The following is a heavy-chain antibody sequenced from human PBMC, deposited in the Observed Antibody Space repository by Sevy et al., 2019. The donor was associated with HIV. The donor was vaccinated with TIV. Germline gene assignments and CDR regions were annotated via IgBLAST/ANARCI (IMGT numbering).Heavy chain of an antibody. J-gene: IGHJ6*02. V-gene: IGHV1-2*02. CDR2: INPNSGGT. D-gene: IGHD2-15*01. Sequence: ASVKVSCKASGYTFTGYYMHWVRQAPGQGLEWMGWINPNSGGTNYAQKFQGRVTMTRDTSISTVYMELSMLRSDDTAVYYCARELGGVVVVAAAATRASYGMDVWGQGTTVTVSS. CDR1: GYTFTGYY. CDR3: ARELGGVVVVAAAATRASYGMDV.